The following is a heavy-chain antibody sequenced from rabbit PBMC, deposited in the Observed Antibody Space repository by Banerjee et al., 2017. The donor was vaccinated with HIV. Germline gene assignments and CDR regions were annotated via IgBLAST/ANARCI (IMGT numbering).Heavy chain of an antibody. J-gene: IGHJ4*01. CDR1: GLDLSDRNW. V-gene: IGHV1S45*01. CDR3: ARDLAGVSGWNVNL. Sequence: EQLEESGGGLVKPGASLTLTCTASGLDLSDRNWICWVSQAPGKGLEWIACIYTGSSGSTVYAICAKGRFTISKTSSTTVTMQMTSLTASDTSTYFCARDLAGVSGWNVNLWGPGTLVTVS. D-gene: IGHD1-1*01. CDR2: IYTGSSGST.